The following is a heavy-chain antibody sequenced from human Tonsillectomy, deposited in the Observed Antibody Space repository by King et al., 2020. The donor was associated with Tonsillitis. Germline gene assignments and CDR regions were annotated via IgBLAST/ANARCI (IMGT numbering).Heavy chain of an antibody. Sequence: QLVQSGAEVKKPGSSVKVSCKASGGTFSSNALIWVRQPPGQGPEWMGGIIPIFGRANYAQQFQGRVTITADESTSTAYIELRSLTSEETAVYYCARDYRDYYDSSGFQGAFDFWGQGTMVTVSS. D-gene: IGHD3-22*01. CDR2: IIPIFGRA. V-gene: IGHV1-69*01. CDR1: GGTFSSNA. CDR3: ARDYRDYYDSSGFQGAFDF. J-gene: IGHJ3*01.